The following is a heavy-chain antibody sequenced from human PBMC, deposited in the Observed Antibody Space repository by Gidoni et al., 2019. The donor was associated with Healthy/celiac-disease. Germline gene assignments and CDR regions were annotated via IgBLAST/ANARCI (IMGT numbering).Heavy chain of an antibody. V-gene: IGHV3-43*02. CDR3: AKDKQPGGKSDYFDY. CDR1: GSRFDDYA. J-gene: IGHJ4*02. D-gene: IGHD2-15*01. Sequence: EVQRVESGGGVVQPGGSLSPSCAASGSRFDDYAMHWVRQAPGKGLEWVSLISGDGGSTYYEDSVKGRFTISRDNSKNSLYLQMNSLRNEDTALYYCAKDKQPGGKSDYFDYWGQGTLVTVSS. CDR2: ISGDGGST.